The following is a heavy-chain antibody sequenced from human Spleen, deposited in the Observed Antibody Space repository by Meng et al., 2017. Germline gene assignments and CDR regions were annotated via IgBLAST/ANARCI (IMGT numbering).Heavy chain of an antibody. Sequence: ASVKVSCKASGYTFTSYAMHWVRQAPGQRLEWMGWINAGNGNTKYSQKFQGRVTITRDTSASTAYMELSSLRSDDTAVYYCARFKATPGLFDYWGQGTLVTVSS. J-gene: IGHJ4*02. CDR2: INAGNGNT. CDR1: GYTFTSYA. CDR3: ARFKATPGLFDY. V-gene: IGHV1-3*01. D-gene: IGHD5-24*01.